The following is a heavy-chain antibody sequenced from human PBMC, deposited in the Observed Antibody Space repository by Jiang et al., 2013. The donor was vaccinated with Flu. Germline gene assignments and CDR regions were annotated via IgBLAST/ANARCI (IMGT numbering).Heavy chain of an antibody. Sequence: VQLVESGGGVVQPGRSLRLSCAASGFTFSSYAMHWVRQAPGKGLEWVAVISYDGSNKYYADSVKGRFTISRDNSKNTLYLQMNSLRAEDTAVYYCARDQLSGWPAEYFQHWGQGTLVTVSS. CDR2: ISYDGSNK. V-gene: IGHV3-30*01. CDR3: ARDQLSGWPAEYFQH. J-gene: IGHJ1*01. D-gene: IGHD6-19*01. CDR1: GFTFSSYA.